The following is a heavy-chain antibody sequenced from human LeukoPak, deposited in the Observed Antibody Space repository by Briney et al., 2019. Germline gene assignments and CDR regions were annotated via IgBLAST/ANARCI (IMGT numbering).Heavy chain of an antibody. CDR1: GFTFSSYA. V-gene: IGHV3-23*01. CDR3: ARDRTTVTTFDY. D-gene: IGHD4-17*01. Sequence: GGSLRLSCAASGFTFSSYAMSWVRQAPGKGLEWVSGISDSGDDTYYADSVKGRFTISRDNAKNSLYLQMNTLRAEDTAVYYCARDRTTVTTFDYWGQGTLVTVSS. J-gene: IGHJ4*02. CDR2: ISDSGDDT.